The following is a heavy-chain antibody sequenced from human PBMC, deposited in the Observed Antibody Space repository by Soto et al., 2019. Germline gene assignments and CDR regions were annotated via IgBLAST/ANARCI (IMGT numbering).Heavy chain of an antibody. CDR2: ISFDGTTD. D-gene: IGHD2-15*01. V-gene: IGHV3-30-3*01. Sequence: QPVGSLRLSCVASGFNFNNYNLHWVRQAPSNSLESVAVISFDGTTDYYADSVKGRFTVSRDNFKNILSLQMDSLRPEDTAVYYCARDNRDCSAFNCYNPGRVFGLDVWGQGTTVTVSS. J-gene: IGHJ6*02. CDR3: ARDNRDCSAFNCYNPGRVFGLDV. CDR1: GFNFNNYN.